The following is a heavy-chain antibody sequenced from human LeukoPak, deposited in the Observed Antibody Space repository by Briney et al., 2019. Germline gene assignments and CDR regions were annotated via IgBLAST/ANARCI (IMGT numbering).Heavy chain of an antibody. V-gene: IGHV4-4*07. CDR2: IHSSGST. CDR1: GDSINSYY. Sequence: SETLSLTCTVSGDSINSYYWSWIRQPAGKGLEWIGRIHSSGSTNYNPSLKSQVTMSVDTSKNQFSLKLTSVTAAGTAVYFCARGRRRGISCRGSSCYEGDWFDPWGQGILVTVSS. D-gene: IGHD2-2*01. J-gene: IGHJ5*02. CDR3: ARGRRRGISCRGSSCYEGDWFDP.